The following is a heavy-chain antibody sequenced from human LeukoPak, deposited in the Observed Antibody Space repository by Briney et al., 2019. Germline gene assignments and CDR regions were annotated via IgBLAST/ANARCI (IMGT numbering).Heavy chain of an antibody. V-gene: IGHV3-15*01. CDR2: IKTTNDGATT. J-gene: IGHJ4*02. D-gene: IGHD4/OR15-4a*01. CDR3: FTELDYGLRAYFED. CDR1: GFHFSSAL. Sequence: GGSLRLSCAVSGFHFSSALMTWVRQAPGKGLEWVGRIKTTNDGATTDYAAPVKGRFTISRDDSKDTMYLQMASLKTDDTAVYYCFTELDYGLRAYFEDWGQGTLVTVSS.